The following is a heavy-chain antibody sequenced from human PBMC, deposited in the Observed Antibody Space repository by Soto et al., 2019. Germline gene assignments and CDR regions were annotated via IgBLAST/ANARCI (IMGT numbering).Heavy chain of an antibody. Sequence: GGSLRLSCAASGFTFSNAWMSWVRQAPGKGLEWVGRIKSKTDGGTTDYAAPVKGRFTISRDDSKNTLYLQMNSLKTEDTAVYYCTTPYYDFWSGYLPYYYMDVWGKGTTVTVSS. CDR2: IKSKTDGGTT. V-gene: IGHV3-15*01. CDR3: TTPYYDFWSGYLPYYYMDV. CDR1: GFTFSNAW. J-gene: IGHJ6*03. D-gene: IGHD3-3*01.